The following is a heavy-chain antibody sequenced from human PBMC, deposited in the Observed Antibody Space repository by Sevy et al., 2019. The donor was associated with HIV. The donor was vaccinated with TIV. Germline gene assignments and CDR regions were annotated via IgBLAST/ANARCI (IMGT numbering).Heavy chain of an antibody. V-gene: IGHV1-46*02. CDR2: INPSGGST. CDR3: ARVYYYDYSGPGY. CDR1: GYNLNNYY. Sequence: ASVKVSCKASGYNLNNYYMHWVRQAPGQGLEWMGLINPSGGSTSYAQKFQGRVTMTRDTSTSTLHMELSSLRSEDTAVYHCARVYYYDYSGPGYWGQGTLVTVSS. J-gene: IGHJ4*02. D-gene: IGHD3-22*01.